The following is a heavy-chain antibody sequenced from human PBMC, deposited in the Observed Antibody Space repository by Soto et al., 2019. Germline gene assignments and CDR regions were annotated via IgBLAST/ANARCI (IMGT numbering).Heavy chain of an antibody. CDR3: ARASYYYDSSGYPRNYYYYGMDV. CDR2: IIPIFGTA. D-gene: IGHD3-22*01. Sequence: QVQLVQSGAEVKKPGSSVKVSCKASGGTFSSYAISWVRQAPGQGLEWMGGIIPIFGTANYAQKFQGRVTINADESTSTAYMELSSLRAEDTAVYYCARASYYYDSSGYPRNYYYYGMDVWGQGTTVTVSS. J-gene: IGHJ6*02. V-gene: IGHV1-69*01. CDR1: GGTFSSYA.